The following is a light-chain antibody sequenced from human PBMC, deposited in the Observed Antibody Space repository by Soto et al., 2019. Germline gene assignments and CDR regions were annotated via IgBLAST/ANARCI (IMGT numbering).Light chain of an antibody. J-gene: IGKJ2*01. CDR2: AAS. V-gene: IGKV1-5*03. CDR1: QSVDTL. CDR3: QQYSHYIS. Sequence: DVQMTQFPYTLSASVGGRVTITCRASQSVDTLLAWYQHKPGKAPKLLISAASNLESGVPSRFSGSGSGTQFTLTIRSLQPDDSATYYCQQYSHYISFGQGTKLEL.